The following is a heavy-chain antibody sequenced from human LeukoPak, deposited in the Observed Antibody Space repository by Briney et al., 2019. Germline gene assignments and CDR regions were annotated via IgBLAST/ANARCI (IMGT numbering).Heavy chain of an antibody. D-gene: IGHD3-10*01. V-gene: IGHV1-8*02. CDR1: GGTFSSYA. CDR2: MNPNSGNT. CDR3: ARDSSMVRGVTTYYYGMDV. J-gene: IGHJ6*02. Sequence: ASVKVSCKASGGTFSSYAISWVRQAPGQGLEWMGWMNPNSGNTGYAQKFQGRVTMTRNTSISTAYMELSSLRSEDTAVYYCARDSSMVRGVTTYYYGMDVWGQGTTVTVSS.